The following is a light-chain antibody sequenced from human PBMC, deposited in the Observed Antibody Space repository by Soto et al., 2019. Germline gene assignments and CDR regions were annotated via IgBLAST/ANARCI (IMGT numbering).Light chain of an antibody. V-gene: IGLV2-11*01. J-gene: IGLJ1*01. Sequence: HSVLTKPRSLSGLPGQSVTISCTRTSSNVGGYNYVSWYQQHPGKVPKLLIYDVSKRPSGVPDRFSGSKSGNTASLTISGLQAEDEADYYCCSYEGIYTSYVFGTGTKVTVL. CDR3: CSYEGIYTSYV. CDR1: SSNVGGYNY. CDR2: DVS.